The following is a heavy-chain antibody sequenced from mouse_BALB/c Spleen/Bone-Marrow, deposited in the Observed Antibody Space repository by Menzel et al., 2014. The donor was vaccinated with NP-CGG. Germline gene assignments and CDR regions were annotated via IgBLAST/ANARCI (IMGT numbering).Heavy chain of an antibody. CDR1: GFTFSSFG. V-gene: IGHV5-17*02. CDR3: ARARSTMITTGTLDY. D-gene: IGHD2-4*01. CDR2: ISSGSSTI. J-gene: IGHJ4*01. Sequence: VQLKESGGGLVQPGGSRKLSCAASGFTFSSFGMHWVRQAPEKGLEWVAYISSGSSTIYYADTLKGRFTISRDNPKNTLFLRMTSLRSEDTAMYYCARARSTMITTGTLDYWGQGTSVTVSS.